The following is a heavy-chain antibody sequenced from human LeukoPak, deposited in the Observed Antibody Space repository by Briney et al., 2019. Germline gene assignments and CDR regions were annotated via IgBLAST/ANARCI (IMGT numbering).Heavy chain of an antibody. CDR1: GYTFTSYY. V-gene: IGHV1-46*01. Sequence: ASVKVSCKASGYTFTSYYMHWVRQAPGQGLEWMGIINPSGGSTSYAQKFQGRVTMTRDTSTSTVYMELSSLRSEDTAVYHCARDYKERDAFDIWGQGTMVTVSS. CDR2: INPSGGST. D-gene: IGHD1-14*01. CDR3: ARDYKERDAFDI. J-gene: IGHJ3*02.